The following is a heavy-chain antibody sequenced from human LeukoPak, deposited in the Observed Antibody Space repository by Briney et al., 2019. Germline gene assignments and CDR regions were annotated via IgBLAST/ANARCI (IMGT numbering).Heavy chain of an antibody. CDR1: GGSISCYY. J-gene: IGHJ3*02. CDR3: ARDYSGRITIFGVVNPNAFDI. D-gene: IGHD3-3*01. CDR2: IYTSGST. V-gene: IGHV4-4*07. Sequence: SETLSLTCTVSGGSISCYYWSWIRQPAGKGLEWIGRIYTSGSTNYNPSLKSRVTMSVDTSKNQFSLKLSSVTAADTAVYYCARDYSGRITIFGVVNPNAFDIWGQGTMVTVSS.